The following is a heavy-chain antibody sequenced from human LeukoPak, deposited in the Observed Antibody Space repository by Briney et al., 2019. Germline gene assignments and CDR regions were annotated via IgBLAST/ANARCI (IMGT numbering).Heavy chain of an antibody. V-gene: IGHV4-38-2*02. CDR2: IYHSGST. CDR1: GYSISSGYY. J-gene: IGHJ5*02. D-gene: IGHD3-10*01. CDR3: ARADITMVRGVTSSWFDP. Sequence: SETLPLTCTVSGYSISSGYYWGWIRQPPGKGLEWIGSIYHSGSTYYNPSLKSRVTISVDTSKNQFSLKLSSVTAADTAVYYCARADITMVRGVTSSWFDPWGQGTLVTVSS.